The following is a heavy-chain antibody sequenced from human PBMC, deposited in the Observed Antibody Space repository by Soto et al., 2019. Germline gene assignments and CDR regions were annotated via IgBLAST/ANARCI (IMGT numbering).Heavy chain of an antibody. CDR1: GFTFSTYA. J-gene: IGHJ4*02. V-gene: IGHV3-23*01. CDR2: ISGSGGST. D-gene: IGHD2-2*01. CDR3: TYCSSTSCYRY. Sequence: PGGSLRLSCAASGFTFSTYAMSWVRQAPGEGLEWVSAISGSGGSTYYADSVKGRFTISRDNSKNTLYLQMNSLRAEDTAVYYCTYCSSTSCYRYWGQGNLVTVSS.